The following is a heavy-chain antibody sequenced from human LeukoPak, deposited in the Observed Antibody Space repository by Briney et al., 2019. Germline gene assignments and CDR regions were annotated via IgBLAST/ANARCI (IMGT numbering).Heavy chain of an antibody. CDR1: GGSFSGYY. CDR3: ARGRGYYDSSGYLPSPFDY. CDR2: INHSGST. Sequence: SETLSLTCAVYGGSFSGYYWSWIRQPSGKGLEWIGEINHSGSTNYNPSLKSRVTISVDTSKNQFSLKLSSVTAADTAVYYCARGRGYYDSSGYLPSPFDYWGQGTLVTVSS. J-gene: IGHJ4*02. V-gene: IGHV4-34*01. D-gene: IGHD3-22*01.